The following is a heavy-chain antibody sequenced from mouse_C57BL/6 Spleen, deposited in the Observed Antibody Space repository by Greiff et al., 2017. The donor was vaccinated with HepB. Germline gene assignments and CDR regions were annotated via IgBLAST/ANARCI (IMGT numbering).Heavy chain of an antibody. CDR3: AKNTDYYGSRYFDV. CDR2: IWRGGST. Sequence: VMLVESGPGLVQPSQSLSITCTVSGFSLTSYGVHWVRQSPGKGLEWLGVIWRGGSTDYNAAFMSRLSITKDNSKSQVFFKMNSLQADDTAIYYCAKNTDYYGSRYFDVWGTGTTVTVSS. CDR1: GFSLTSYG. J-gene: IGHJ1*03. D-gene: IGHD1-1*01. V-gene: IGHV2-5*01.